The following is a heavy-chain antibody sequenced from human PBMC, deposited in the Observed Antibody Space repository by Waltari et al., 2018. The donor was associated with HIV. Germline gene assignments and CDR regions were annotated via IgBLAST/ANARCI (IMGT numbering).Heavy chain of an antibody. J-gene: IGHJ4*02. V-gene: IGHV4-59*01. CDR1: GGPLSSYY. CDR3: ARVGEGYYGSGSYHLPFDY. Sequence: QVQLQESGPGLVKPSETLSLTCTVSGGPLSSYYWSWIRQPPGKGLEWIGYIYYSGSTNYNPSLKSRVTISVDTSKNQFSLKLSSVTAADTAVYYCARVGEGYYGSGSYHLPFDYWGQGTLVTVSS. CDR2: IYYSGST. D-gene: IGHD3-10*01.